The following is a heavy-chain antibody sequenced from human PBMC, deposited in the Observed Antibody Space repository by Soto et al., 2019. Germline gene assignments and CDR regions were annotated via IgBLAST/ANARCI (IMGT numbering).Heavy chain of an antibody. D-gene: IGHD1-26*01. J-gene: IGHJ6*02. CDR1: GGTFSSYA. V-gene: IGHV1-69*13. CDR2: IIPIFGTA. CDR3: ARGVSVGATPAV. Sequence: SVKVSCKASGGTFSSYAISWVRQAPGQGLEWMGGIIPIFGTANYAQKFQGRVTIAADESTSTAYMELSSLRSEDTAVYYCARGVSVGATPAVWGQGTTVTVSS.